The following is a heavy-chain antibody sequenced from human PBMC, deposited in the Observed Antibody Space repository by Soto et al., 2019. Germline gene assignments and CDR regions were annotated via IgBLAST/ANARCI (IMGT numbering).Heavy chain of an antibody. J-gene: IGHJ6*02. CDR3: ARSQGSSTSLAIYYYYYYGMDV. CDR1: GGTFGSYA. V-gene: IGHV1-69*01. CDR2: IIPIPGTA. Sequence: QVQLVQSGAEVKKPGSSVKVSCKASGGTFGSYAISWVRQAPGQGLEWMGGIIPIPGTANYAQKFQGRVTIAADESTSTAYMELSSLRYEDTAVYYCARSQGSSTSLAIYYYYYYGMDVWGQGTTVTVYS. D-gene: IGHD2-2*01.